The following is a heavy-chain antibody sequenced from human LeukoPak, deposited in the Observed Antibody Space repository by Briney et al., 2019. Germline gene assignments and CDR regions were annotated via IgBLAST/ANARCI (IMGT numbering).Heavy chain of an antibody. V-gene: IGHV3-74*01. CDR1: GFTFSSYW. D-gene: IGHD3-9*01. Sequence: SGGSLRLSCAASGFTFSSYWMHWVRQAPGKGLVWVSRINSDGSSTTYADSVKGRFTISRDNAKNSLYLQMNSLRAEDTAVYYCARGQLRYFDWLGFAFDIWGQGTMVTVSS. J-gene: IGHJ3*02. CDR2: INSDGSST. CDR3: ARGQLRYFDWLGFAFDI.